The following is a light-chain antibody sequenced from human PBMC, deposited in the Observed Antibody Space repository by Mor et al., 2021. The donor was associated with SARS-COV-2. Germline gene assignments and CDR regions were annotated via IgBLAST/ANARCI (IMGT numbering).Light chain of an antibody. J-gene: IGKJ1*01. CDR1: QSVTSN. CDR2: DAS. CDR3: QQYDNWPLT. Sequence: QSVTSNLAWYQQKPGQAPRLLIYDASTRATGVPDRFRGSGSGTDFTLTISSLQSEDFAVFFCQQYDNWPLTFGQGTK. V-gene: IGKV3-15*01.